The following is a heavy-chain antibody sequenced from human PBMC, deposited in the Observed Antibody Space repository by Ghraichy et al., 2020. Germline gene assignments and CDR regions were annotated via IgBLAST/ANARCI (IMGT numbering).Heavy chain of an antibody. CDR2: INHSGST. CDR3: ASLVGAPESGDY. J-gene: IGHJ4*02. V-gene: IGHV4-34*01. Sequence: SQTLSLTCAVYGGSFSGYYWSWIRQPPGKGLEWIGEINHSGSTNYNPSLKSRVTISVDTSKNQFSLKLSSVTAADTAVYYCASLVGAPESGDYWGQGTLVTVSS. CDR1: GGSFSGYY. D-gene: IGHD1-26*01.